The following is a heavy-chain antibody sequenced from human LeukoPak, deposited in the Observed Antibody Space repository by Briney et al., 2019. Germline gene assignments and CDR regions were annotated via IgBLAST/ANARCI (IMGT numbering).Heavy chain of an antibody. D-gene: IGHD2-2*02. CDR1: GFTFSSYA. CDR3: AKDRKGIVVVPAAIQGKGNWFDP. CDR2: ISGSGGST. V-gene: IGHV3-23*01. Sequence: GGSLRLSCAASGFTFSSYAMSWVRQAPGKGLEWVSAISGSGGSTYYADSVKGRFTISRDNSKNTLYLQMNSLRAEDTAVYYCAKDRKGIVVVPAAIQGKGNWFDPWGQGTLVTVSS. J-gene: IGHJ5*02.